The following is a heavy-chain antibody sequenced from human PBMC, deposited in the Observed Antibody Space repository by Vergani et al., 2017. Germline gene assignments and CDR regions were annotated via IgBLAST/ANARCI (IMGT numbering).Heavy chain of an antibody. Sequence: QVQLVQSGAEVKKPGASVKVSCKASGYTFTSYYMHWVRQAPGQGLEWMGIINPSGGSTSYAQKFQGRVTMTRDTSTSTVYMELGSLRSEDTAVYYCARDLGDYYDSSGYSKADAFDIWGQGTMVTVSS. J-gene: IGHJ3*02. V-gene: IGHV1-46*03. CDR2: INPSGGST. CDR3: ARDLGDYYDSSGYSKADAFDI. D-gene: IGHD3-22*01. CDR1: GYTFTSYY.